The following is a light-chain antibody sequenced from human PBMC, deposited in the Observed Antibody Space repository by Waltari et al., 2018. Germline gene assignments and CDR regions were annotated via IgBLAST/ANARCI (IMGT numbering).Light chain of an antibody. J-gene: IGKJ1*01. CDR3: QQYNSYSWT. Sequence: DIQMTQSPSTLSASVGDRVTITCRVSQSIGSWLAWYQQKPGKAPTLLIYKASSLVSGVPARFSGSGSGTLFTLTISSLQPDDFATYYCQQYNSYSWTFGQGTKVEVK. V-gene: IGKV1-5*03. CDR2: KAS. CDR1: QSIGSW.